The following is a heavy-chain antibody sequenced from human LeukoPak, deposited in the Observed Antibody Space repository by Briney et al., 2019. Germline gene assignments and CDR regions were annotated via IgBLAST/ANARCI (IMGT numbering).Heavy chain of an antibody. V-gene: IGHV3-23*01. Sequence: GGSLRLSCAASGFTFSNHAMGWARQAPGKGLEWVSDITGTGGSTYYADSVKGRFTISRDNSKNTLYLQMNSLRAEDTAVYYCAKAVCSGGSCYWGFDFDYWGQGTLVTVSS. CDR3: AKAVCSGGSCYWGFDFDY. J-gene: IGHJ4*02. D-gene: IGHD2-15*01. CDR2: ITGTGGST. CDR1: GFTFSNHA.